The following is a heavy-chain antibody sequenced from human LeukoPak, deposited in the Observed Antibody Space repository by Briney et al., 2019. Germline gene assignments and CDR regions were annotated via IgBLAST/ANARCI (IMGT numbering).Heavy chain of an antibody. CDR2: TRNKANSYTT. CDR3: ARGGYYYDSSGYFDY. V-gene: IGHV3-72*01. D-gene: IGHD3-22*01. J-gene: IGHJ4*02. CDR1: GFTFSDHY. Sequence: PGGSLRLSCAASGFTFSDHYMDWVRQAPGKGLEWVGRTRNKANSYTTEYAASVKGRFTISRDDSKNSLYLQMNSLKTEDTAVYYCARGGYYYDSSGYFDYWGQGTLVTVSS.